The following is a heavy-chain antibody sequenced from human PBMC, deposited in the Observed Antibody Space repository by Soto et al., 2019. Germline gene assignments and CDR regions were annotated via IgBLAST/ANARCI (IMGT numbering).Heavy chain of an antibody. CDR3: AREAPFYGDYGFGNEVFAL. J-gene: IGHJ3*01. Sequence: ASVKVSCKASGYTFTSYGISWVRQAPGQGLEWMGWISAYNGNTNYAQKLQGRVTMTTDTSTSTAYMELRSLRSDDTAVYYCAREAPFYGDYGFGNEVFALWGHGTMVTVSS. D-gene: IGHD4-17*01. CDR1: GYTFTSYG. CDR2: ISAYNGNT. V-gene: IGHV1-18*01.